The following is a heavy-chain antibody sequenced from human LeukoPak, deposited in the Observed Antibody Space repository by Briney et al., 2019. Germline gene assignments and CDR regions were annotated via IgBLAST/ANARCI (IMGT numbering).Heavy chain of an antibody. J-gene: IGHJ4*02. CDR1: RGSISTGDYY. Sequence: SETLSLTCTLSRGSISTGDYYWSWIRQPPGKGLEWIAYIYNSGTTYYNPSLKSRVTISVATSKNQFSLKLSSATAPKTAVYYCARGKGQWLAPDYWGQGTLVTVSS. V-gene: IGHV4-30-4*02. D-gene: IGHD6-19*01. CDR2: IYNSGTT. CDR3: ARGKGQWLAPDY.